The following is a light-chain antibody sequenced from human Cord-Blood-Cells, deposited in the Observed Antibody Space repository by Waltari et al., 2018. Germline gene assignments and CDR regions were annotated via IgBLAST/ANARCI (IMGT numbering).Light chain of an antibody. Sequence: QSVLPQPPSASGTPGQRVTISCSGRSSNIGSTTVNWYQQLPGTAPKLLIYSNNQRPSGVPDRFSGSKSGTSASLAISGLQSEDEADYYCAAWDDSLNGPVFGGGTKLTVL. J-gene: IGLJ2*01. V-gene: IGLV1-44*01. CDR2: SNN. CDR3: AAWDDSLNGPV. CDR1: SSNIGSTT.